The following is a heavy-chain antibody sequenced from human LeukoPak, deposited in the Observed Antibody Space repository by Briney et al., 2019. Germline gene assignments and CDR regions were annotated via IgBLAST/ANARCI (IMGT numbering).Heavy chain of an antibody. D-gene: IGHD3-3*01. CDR3: ARPKFSAVFLGFDP. J-gene: IGHJ5*02. V-gene: IGHV4-34*01. Sequence: SETLSLTCAVYGGSFSGDYWSWIRQPPGKGLEWIGEIKHSGITYYNPSLKSRVTISIDTSNNQFSLKRSSVTAVDTAVYYCARPKFSAVFLGFDPWGQGTQVTVSS. CDR1: GGSFSGDY. CDR2: IKHSGIT.